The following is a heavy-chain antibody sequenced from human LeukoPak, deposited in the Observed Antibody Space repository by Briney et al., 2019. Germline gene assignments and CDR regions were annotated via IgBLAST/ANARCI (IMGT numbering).Heavy chain of an antibody. Sequence: PSETLSLTCTVSGGSISSSSYYWGWIRQPPGKGLEWIGSSYYSGSTYYNPSLKSRVTITVDTSKNQFSLKLSSVTAADTAVYYCARLIVAAAVDYWGQGTLVTVSS. CDR3: ARLIVAAAVDY. V-gene: IGHV4-39*01. CDR1: GGSISSSSYY. J-gene: IGHJ4*02. CDR2: SYYSGST. D-gene: IGHD6-13*01.